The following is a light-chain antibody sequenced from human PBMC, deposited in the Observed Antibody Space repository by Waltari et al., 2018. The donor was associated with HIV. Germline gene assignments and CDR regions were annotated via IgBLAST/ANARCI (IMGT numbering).Light chain of an antibody. CDR1: SSNIGASYD. J-gene: IGLJ2*01. V-gene: IGLV1-40*01. CDR2: DNN. Sequence: QSVLTQPPSVSGAPGQRVTISCTGSSSNIGASYDVHWYQQRPGTAPKLLIYDNNNRPSGVPDRVSGSKSGTSASRAITGLQAEDEADYYGQSYDSRLGVLFGGGTKLTVL. CDR3: QSYDSRLGVL.